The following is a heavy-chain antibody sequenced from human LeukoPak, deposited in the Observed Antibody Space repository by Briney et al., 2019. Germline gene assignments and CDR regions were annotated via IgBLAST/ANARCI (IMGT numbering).Heavy chain of an antibody. V-gene: IGHV1-46*01. CDR2: INPSGGST. CDR3: ARRSPQYSFDY. D-gene: IGHD2/OR15-2a*01. Sequence: ASVKVSCKASGYTFTNYYMHWVRQAPGQGLEWMGIINPSGGSTSYAQKFQGRLAMTRDTSTSTVYMELSSLRSQDTAVYYCARRSPQYSFDYWGQGTLVTVSS. CDR1: GYTFTNYY. J-gene: IGHJ4*02.